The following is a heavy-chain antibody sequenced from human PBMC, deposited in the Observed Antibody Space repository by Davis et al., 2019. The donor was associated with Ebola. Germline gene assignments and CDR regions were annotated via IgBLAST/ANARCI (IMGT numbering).Heavy chain of an antibody. CDR2: ISSSSSYI. D-gene: IGHD3-22*01. Sequence: PGGSLRLSCAASGFTFSSYSMNWVRQAPGKGLEWVSSISSSSSYIYYADSVKGRFTISRDNAKNSLYLQMNSLRAEDTAVYYCARDPPYYDSSGSSVDYWGQGTLVTVSS. V-gene: IGHV3-21*01. CDR1: GFTFSSYS. CDR3: ARDPPYYDSSGSSVDY. J-gene: IGHJ4*02.